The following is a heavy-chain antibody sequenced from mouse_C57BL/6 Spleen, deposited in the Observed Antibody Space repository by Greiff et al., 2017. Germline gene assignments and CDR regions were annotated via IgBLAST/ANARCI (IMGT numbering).Heavy chain of an antibody. V-gene: IGHV1-62-2*01. CDR1: GYTFTEYT. J-gene: IGHJ3*01. D-gene: IGHD2-1*01. Sequence: QVQLQQSGAELVKPGASVKLSCKASGYTFTEYTIHWVQQRSGKGLEWIGWFYPGSGSIKYNETFKDKVTLSADNSYSTVYMQISSLTAEDSAVXFWARHEGGYGNYWFAYWGQGTLVTVSA. CDR2: FYPGSGSI. CDR3: ARHEGGYGNYWFAY.